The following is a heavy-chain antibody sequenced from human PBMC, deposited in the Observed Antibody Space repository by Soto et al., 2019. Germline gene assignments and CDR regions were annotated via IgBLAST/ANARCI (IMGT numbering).Heavy chain of an antibody. CDR2: INTGNDNT. D-gene: IGHD3-10*01. J-gene: IGHJ2*01. CDR3: AGDSGWYFDL. Sequence: QVQLVQSGAEVKKPGASVRVSCKASGYTFNNYVIHWVRQAHGQRLEWMGWINTGNDNTTYSHKFQARVTIARDTSATTVYMELSSLTSEDTAIYYCAGDSGWYFDLWCRGSLVTVSS. V-gene: IGHV1-3*04. CDR1: GYTFNNYV.